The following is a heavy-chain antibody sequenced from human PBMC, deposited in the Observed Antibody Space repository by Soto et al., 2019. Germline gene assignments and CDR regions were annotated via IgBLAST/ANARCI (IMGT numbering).Heavy chain of an antibody. CDR2: INPSGGST. CDR1: GYTFTSYY. J-gene: IGHJ6*03. D-gene: IGHD4-4*01. Sequence: GASVKVSCKASGYTFTSYYMHWVRQAPGQGLEWMGIINPSGGSTSYAQKFQGRVTMTRDTSTSTVYMELSSLRSEDTAVYYCARALTDSNYPTYYYYMDVWGKGTTVTVSS. V-gene: IGHV1-46*01. CDR3: ARALTDSNYPTYYYYMDV.